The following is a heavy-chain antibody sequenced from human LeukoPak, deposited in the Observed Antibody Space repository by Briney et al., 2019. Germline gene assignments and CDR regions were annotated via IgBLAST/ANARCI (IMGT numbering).Heavy chain of an antibody. CDR2: INHSGST. CDR1: GGSFSGYY. V-gene: IGHV4-34*01. Sequence: SETLSLTCAVYGGSFSGYYWSWIRQPPGKGLEWIGEINHSGSTNYNPSLKSRVTISVDTSKNQFSLNLGSVTAADTAVYYCAGGNSHPDYWSQGTLVTVSS. J-gene: IGHJ4*02. D-gene: IGHD5-18*01. CDR3: AGGNSHPDY.